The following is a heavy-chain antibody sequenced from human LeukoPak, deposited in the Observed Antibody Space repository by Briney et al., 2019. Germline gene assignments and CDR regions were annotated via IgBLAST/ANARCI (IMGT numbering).Heavy chain of an antibody. CDR3: ARDCPNYTSCYDDPFDY. D-gene: IGHD2-2*01. Sequence: ASVKVSCKASGYTFTSYGISWVRQAPGQGLEWMGWISAYNGNTNYAQKLQGRVTMTTDTSTSTAYMELRSLRSDDTAVYYCARDCPNYTSCYDDPFDYWGQGTLVTVSS. CDR1: GYTFTSYG. V-gene: IGHV1-18*01. J-gene: IGHJ4*02. CDR2: ISAYNGNT.